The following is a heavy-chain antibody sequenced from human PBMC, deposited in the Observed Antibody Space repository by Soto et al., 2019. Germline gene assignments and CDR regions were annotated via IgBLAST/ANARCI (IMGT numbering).Heavy chain of an antibody. CDR1: GFTFSSYA. D-gene: IGHD6-13*01. Sequence: GGSLRLSCAASGFTFSSYAMSWVRQAPGKGLEWVSAISGSGGSTYYADSVRGRLTISRDNSKNKLYLQMNSLRAEDTVVYYCAKYGPTRESSSCYSDYYYGMDVWGQGSTVTVYS. V-gene: IGHV3-23*01. J-gene: IGHJ6*02. CDR3: AKYGPTRESSSCYSDYYYGMDV. CDR2: ISGSGGST.